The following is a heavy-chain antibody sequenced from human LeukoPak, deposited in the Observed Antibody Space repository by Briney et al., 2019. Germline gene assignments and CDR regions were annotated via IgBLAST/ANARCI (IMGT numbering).Heavy chain of an antibody. D-gene: IGHD2-21*02. V-gene: IGHV3-30*18. Sequence: PGGSLRLSCAASRFTFSSYGMHWVRQAPGKGLEWVAVMSYDGSNKYYADSVKGRFTISRDNSKNTLYLQMNSLRAEDTAVYYCAKDYCGGDCYSFDYWGQGTLVTVSS. CDR3: AKDYCGGDCYSFDY. CDR1: RFTFSSYG. CDR2: MSYDGSNK. J-gene: IGHJ4*02.